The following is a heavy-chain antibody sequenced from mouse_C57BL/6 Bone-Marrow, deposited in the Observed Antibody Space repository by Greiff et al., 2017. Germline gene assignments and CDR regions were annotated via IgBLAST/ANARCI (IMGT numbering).Heavy chain of an antibody. D-gene: IGHD2-2*01. J-gene: IGHJ4*01. CDR3: ARDGGYYNAIDY. CDR1: GFTFSDYY. CDR2: INYDGSST. V-gene: IGHV5-16*01. Sequence: EVKLMESEGGLVQPGSSMKLSCTASGFTFSDYYMAWVRQVPEKGLEWVANINYDGSSTYYLDSLKSRFIISRDNAKNILYLQMSSLKSEDTATYYCARDGGYYNAIDYWGQGTSVTVSS.